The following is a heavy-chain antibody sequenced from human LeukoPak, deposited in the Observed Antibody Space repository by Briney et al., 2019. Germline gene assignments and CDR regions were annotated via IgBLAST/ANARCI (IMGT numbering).Heavy chain of an antibody. CDR2: ISYDGDNE. V-gene: IGHV3-30-3*01. J-gene: IGHJ6*02. CDR3: ARVRGGRSWYYYGMDV. Sequence: GGSLRLSCAASGFTFNNYAMRWVRQAPGKGLEWVAVISYDGDNEYYADSVKGQFTISRDNSKDRLYLQMNSLRPEDTAMYYCARVRGGRSWYYYGMDVWGRGTTVTVSS. D-gene: IGHD3-16*01. CDR1: GFTFNNYA.